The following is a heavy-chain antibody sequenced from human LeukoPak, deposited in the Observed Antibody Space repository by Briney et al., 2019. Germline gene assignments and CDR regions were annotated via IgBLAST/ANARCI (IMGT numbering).Heavy chain of an antibody. CDR1: GFTFSTYS. D-gene: IGHD3-10*02. Sequence: GGSLRLSCAASGFTFSTYSMNWVRQAPGKGLEWVSSISPSSYYIYYTDSVRGRFTISRDNAKNSLYLQMNSLRAEDTAVYYCAELGITMIGGVWGKGTTVTISS. CDR3: AELGITMIGGV. CDR2: ISPSSYYI. J-gene: IGHJ6*04. V-gene: IGHV3-21*01.